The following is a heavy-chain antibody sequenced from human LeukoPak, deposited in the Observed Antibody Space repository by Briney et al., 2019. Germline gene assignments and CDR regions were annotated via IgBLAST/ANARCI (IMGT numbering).Heavy chain of an antibody. V-gene: IGHV3-23*01. CDR3: AKPQKVIPIDAFDI. CDR1: GFTFSSYA. Sequence: SGGSLRLSCAASGFTFSSYAMSWVRQAPGKGLEWVSAISGSGGSAYYADSVKGRFTISRDNSKNTLYLQMNSLRVEDTAVYYCAKPQKVIPIDAFDIWGQGTMVTVSS. CDR2: ISGSGGSA. D-gene: IGHD3-16*02. J-gene: IGHJ3*02.